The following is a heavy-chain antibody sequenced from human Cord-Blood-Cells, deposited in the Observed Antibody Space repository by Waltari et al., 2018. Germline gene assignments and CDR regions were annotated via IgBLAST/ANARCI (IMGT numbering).Heavy chain of an antibody. Sequence: QVQLQQWGAGLLKPSETLSLTCAAYGGSFSGYYWRWIRQPPGKGLEWIGEINHSGSTNYNPSLKSRVTISVDTSKNQFSLKLSSVTAADTAVYYCAALYCSGGSCSPERRYFDYWGQGTLVTVSS. J-gene: IGHJ4*02. CDR3: AALYCSGGSCSPERRYFDY. D-gene: IGHD2-15*01. V-gene: IGHV4-34*01. CDR2: INHSGST. CDR1: GGSFSGYY.